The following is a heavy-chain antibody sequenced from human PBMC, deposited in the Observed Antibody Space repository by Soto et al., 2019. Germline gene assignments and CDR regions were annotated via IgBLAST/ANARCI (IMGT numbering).Heavy chain of an antibody. Sequence: GEAVNITCSCSGYRYTFYFIGCVSQMPGKGLEWMGIIYPGDSDTRYSPSFQGQVTISADKSISTAYLQWSSLKASDTAMYYCATAGRRGSGHSYGMDVWGQGTTVTVSS. J-gene: IGHJ6*02. CDR3: ATAGRRGSGHSYGMDV. CDR2: IYPGDSDT. V-gene: IGHV5-51*01. CDR1: GYRYTFYF. D-gene: IGHD3-3*01.